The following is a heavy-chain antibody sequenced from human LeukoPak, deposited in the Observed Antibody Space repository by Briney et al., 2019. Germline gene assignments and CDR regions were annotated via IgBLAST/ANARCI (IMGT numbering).Heavy chain of an antibody. Sequence: ASVKVSCKASGYTFTGYYMHWVRQAPGQGLEWMGRINPNNGGTNYAQKFQGRVTMTRDTSISTAYMELSRLRSDDTAVYYCARVAYYYDSSGKGAIDYWGQGTLVTVSS. D-gene: IGHD3-22*01. V-gene: IGHV1-2*06. CDR2: INPNNGGT. J-gene: IGHJ4*02. CDR1: GYTFTGYY. CDR3: ARVAYYYDSSGKGAIDY.